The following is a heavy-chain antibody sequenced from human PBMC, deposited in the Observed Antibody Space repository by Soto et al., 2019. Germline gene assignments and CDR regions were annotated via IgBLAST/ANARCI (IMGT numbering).Heavy chain of an antibody. CDR1: GFTFSSYG. J-gene: IGHJ4*02. CDR2: IWNDGSNK. CDR3: ARGEIAAAGPGVDY. V-gene: IGHV3-33*01. Sequence: GGSLRLSCAASGFTFSSYGMHWVRQAPGKGLEWVAVIWNDGSNKYYADSVKGRFTISRDNSKNTLYLQMNSLRAEETAVYYCARGEIAAAGPGVDYWGQGTLVTVSS. D-gene: IGHD6-13*01.